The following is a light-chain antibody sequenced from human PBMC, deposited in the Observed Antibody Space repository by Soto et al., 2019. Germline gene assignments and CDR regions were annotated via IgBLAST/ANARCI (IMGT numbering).Light chain of an antibody. J-gene: IGKJ1*01. CDR2: GAS. Sequence: PATLSVSPGERVTLSCRASQFISNSLAWYQQRPGQPPRLLIYGASTRAAGISARFSGSGSGTEFTLTISSLQSEDFAVYYCQQSSNWPRTFGQGTKVDIK. CDR1: QFISNS. CDR3: QQSSNWPRT. V-gene: IGKV3-15*01.